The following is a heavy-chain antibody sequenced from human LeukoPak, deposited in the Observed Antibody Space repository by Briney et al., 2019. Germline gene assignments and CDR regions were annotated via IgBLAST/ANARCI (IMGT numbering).Heavy chain of an antibody. CDR3: AKDGGIAVAGTSDY. CDR1: GFTFSSYA. J-gene: IGHJ4*02. CDR2: ISGSGGST. D-gene: IGHD6-19*01. V-gene: IGHV3-23*01. Sequence: GGSLRLSCAASGFTFSSYAMSWVRQAPGKGLEWVSAISGSGGSTYYADSVKGRFTISRDNSKNTLYLQMNSLRAEDTAVYYCAKDGGIAVAGTSDYWGQGTLVTVSS.